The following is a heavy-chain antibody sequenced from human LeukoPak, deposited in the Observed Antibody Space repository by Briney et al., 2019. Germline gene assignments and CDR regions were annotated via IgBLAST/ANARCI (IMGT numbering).Heavy chain of an antibody. CDR1: GGSIFSYY. V-gene: IGHV4-4*07. Sequence: SETLSLTCTVSGGSIFSYYWSWVRQPAGKGLEWIGRFYISGSTNYNPSLKSRVTISGDKSTNQLSLKLSSVTAADTAVYYCARDMYYYDSSDAYKYFEYWGQGTLVTVSS. CDR2: FYISGST. CDR3: ARDMYYYDSSDAYKYFEY. D-gene: IGHD3-22*01. J-gene: IGHJ4*02.